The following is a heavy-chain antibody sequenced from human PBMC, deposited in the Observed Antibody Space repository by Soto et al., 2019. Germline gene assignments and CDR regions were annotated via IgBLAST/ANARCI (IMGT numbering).Heavy chain of an antibody. J-gene: IGHJ3*02. D-gene: IGHD2-15*01. CDR3: ARGGNIVVVVAPGAFDI. Sequence: QVQLQQWGAGLLKPSETLSLTCAVYGGSFSGYYWSWIRQPPGKGLECFGEINHSGSTNYNPSLKSRVTISVDTSKNQFSLKLISVTAADTAVYYCARGGNIVVVVAPGAFDIWGQGSMVTVSS. CDR2: INHSGST. V-gene: IGHV4-34*01. CDR1: GGSFSGYY.